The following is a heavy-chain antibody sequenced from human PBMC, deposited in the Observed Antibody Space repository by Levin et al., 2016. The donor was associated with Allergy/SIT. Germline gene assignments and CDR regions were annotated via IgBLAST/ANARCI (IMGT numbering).Heavy chain of an antibody. CDR2: TYYRSKWNN. D-gene: IGHD3-10*01. CDR1: GDSVSGNSAA. Sequence: SQTLSLTCAISGDSVSGNSAAWNWIRQSPSRGLEWLGRTYYRSKWNNDYGVSVKSPITINPDTSKNQISLHLNSVTPEDTAVYYCASSPGSHYADYFFDYWSQGTLVTVSS. V-gene: IGHV6-1*01. J-gene: IGHJ4*02. CDR3: ASSPGSHYADYFFDY.